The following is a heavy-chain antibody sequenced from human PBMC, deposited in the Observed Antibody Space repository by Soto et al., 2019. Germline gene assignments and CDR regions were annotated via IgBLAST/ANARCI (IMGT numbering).Heavy chain of an antibody. J-gene: IGHJ6*02. Sequence: SQTLSLTCVLSGDSVSSNGACWNWLRQSPARCLEWLGRTYYRSKWFLDYAASVQSRMTINQDTSRNQFSLQLSSVTPEDTAVYYCARVHCSGGTCLDGLDVWGQGTMVTVSS. V-gene: IGHV6-1*01. CDR1: GDSVSSNGAC. CDR2: TYYRSKWFL. CDR3: ARVHCSGGTCLDGLDV. D-gene: IGHD2-15*01.